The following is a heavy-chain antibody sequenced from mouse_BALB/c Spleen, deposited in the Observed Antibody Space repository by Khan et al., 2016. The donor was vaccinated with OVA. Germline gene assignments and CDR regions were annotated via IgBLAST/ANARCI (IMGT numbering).Heavy chain of an antibody. V-gene: IGHV1-7*01. J-gene: IGHJ3*01. CDR1: GYTFTNYW. Sequence: VQLQESGAELAKPGASVKMSCKASGYTFTNYWMHWVKQRPGQGLEWIGYIDPTTGYTEYNQKFKDTATLTADKSSSTAYMQLSSLTSEDSAVYYCTIHGSSYTWFGYGGQGTLVTVSA. D-gene: IGHD1-1*01. CDR2: IDPTTGYT. CDR3: TIHGSSYTWFGY.